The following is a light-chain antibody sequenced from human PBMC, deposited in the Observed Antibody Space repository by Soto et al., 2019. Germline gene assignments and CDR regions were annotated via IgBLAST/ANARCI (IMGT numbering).Light chain of an antibody. CDR1: NIGSKS. CDR3: QVWDSRSDHVV. J-gene: IGLJ2*01. V-gene: IGLV3-21*02. CDR2: DDS. Sequence: SYELTQPPSVSVAPGQTARITCGGNNIGSKSVHGYQQKPGQAPVLVVYDDSDRPSGIPERFSGSNAGNTATLTISRVEAGDEADYYCQVWDSRSDHVVFGGGTKLTVL.